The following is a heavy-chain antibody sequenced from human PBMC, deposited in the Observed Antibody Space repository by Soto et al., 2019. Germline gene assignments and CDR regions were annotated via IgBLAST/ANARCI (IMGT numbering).Heavy chain of an antibody. Sequence: QVQLVQSGAEVKKPGSSVKVSCKASGGTFSSYAISWVRQAPGQGLEWMGGINPIFGSPNYAQKFQGRVTITADESTSTGYMELSSLRSEDTAMYYGARDGVGSGYYQADFWGRGTMVTVSS. CDR2: INPIFGSP. V-gene: IGHV1-69*12. CDR3: ARDGVGSGYYQADF. D-gene: IGHD3-22*01. CDR1: GGTFSSYA. J-gene: IGHJ4*02.